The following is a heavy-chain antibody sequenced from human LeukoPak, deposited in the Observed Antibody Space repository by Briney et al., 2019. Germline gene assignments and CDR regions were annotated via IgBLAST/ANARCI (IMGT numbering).Heavy chain of an antibody. CDR3: ARLGRFDY. J-gene: IGHJ4*02. CDR1: GGSISSSSYY. Sequence: PETLSLTCTVSGGSISSSSYYWGWIRQPPGKGLEWIGSIYYSGSTYYNPSLKSRVTISVDTSKNQFSLKLSSVTAADTAVYYCARLGRFDYWGQGTLVTVSS. CDR2: IYYSGST. V-gene: IGHV4-39*07. D-gene: IGHD3-16*01.